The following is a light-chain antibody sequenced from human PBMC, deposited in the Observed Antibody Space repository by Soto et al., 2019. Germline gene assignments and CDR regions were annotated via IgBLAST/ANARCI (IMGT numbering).Light chain of an antibody. CDR3: SSYTSSGV. CDR1: SSDVGGYNY. Sequence: QSALTQPASVSGSPGHSITISCTGTSSDVGGYNYVYWYQQHPGKAPKLMIYDVSNRPSGVSNRFSGSKSGNTASLTISGLQAEDEADYYCSSYTSSGVFGTGTKVTVL. J-gene: IGLJ1*01. CDR2: DVS. V-gene: IGLV2-14*01.